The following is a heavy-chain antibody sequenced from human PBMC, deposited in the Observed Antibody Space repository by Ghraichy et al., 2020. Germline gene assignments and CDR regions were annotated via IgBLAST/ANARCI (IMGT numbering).Heavy chain of an antibody. J-gene: IGHJ2*01. Sequence: SLRLSCAASGFTLRNYGMHWVRQAPGKGLEWVAVISYDGSNKYYADSVNDRFTVSRDNSKNTLDLQMNSLRPEDTAVYYCAKPIAEGNWYFDLWGRGTLVTVSS. CDR1: GFTLRNYG. CDR3: AKPIAEGNWYFDL. V-gene: IGHV3-30*18. CDR2: ISYDGSNK. D-gene: IGHD2-21*01.